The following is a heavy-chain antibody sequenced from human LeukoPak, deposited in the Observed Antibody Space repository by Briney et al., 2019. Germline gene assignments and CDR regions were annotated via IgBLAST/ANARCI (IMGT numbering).Heavy chain of an antibody. V-gene: IGHV4-59*01. CDR2: IYYSGST. CDR3: ARDQSEAVAGTGWFDP. J-gene: IGHJ5*02. D-gene: IGHD6-19*01. CDR1: GGSISSYY. Sequence: SETLSLTCTVSGGSISSYYWSWIRQPPGKGLEWIGYIYYSGSTNYNPSLKSRVTISVDTSKNQFSLKLSSVTAADTPVYYCARDQSEAVAGTGWFDPWGQGTLVTVSS.